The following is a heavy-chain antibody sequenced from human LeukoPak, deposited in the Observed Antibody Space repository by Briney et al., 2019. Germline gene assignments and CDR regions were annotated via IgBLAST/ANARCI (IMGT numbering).Heavy chain of an antibody. CDR2: IYYSGST. CDR1: GGTISSSSYY. V-gene: IGHV4-39*07. CDR3: ARDPRNYLFDY. D-gene: IGHD5-24*01. J-gene: IGHJ4*02. Sequence: SETLSLTCTVSGGTISSSSYYWGWIRQPPGKGLEWIGSIYYSGSTNYNPSLKSRVTMSVDTSKNQFSLKLSSVTAANTAVYYCARDPRNYLFDYWGQGTLVTVSS.